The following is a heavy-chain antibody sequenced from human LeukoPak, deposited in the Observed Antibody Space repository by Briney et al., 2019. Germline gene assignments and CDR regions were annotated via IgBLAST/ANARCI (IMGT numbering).Heavy chain of an antibody. D-gene: IGHD4-17*01. CDR2: INHSGST. CDR1: GGSFSGYY. J-gene: IGHJ4*02. CDR3: ARGQGTVTTH. V-gene: IGHV4-34*01. Sequence: KPSETLSLTCAVYGGSFSGYYWSWIRQPPGKGLEWIGEINHSGSTNYNPSLKSRVTTSVDTSKNQFSLKLSSVTAADTAVYYCARGQGTVTTHWGQGTLVTVSS.